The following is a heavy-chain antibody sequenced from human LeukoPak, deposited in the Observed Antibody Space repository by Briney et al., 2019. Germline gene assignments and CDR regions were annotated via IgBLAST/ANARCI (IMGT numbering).Heavy chain of an antibody. CDR2: ITDDGYNT. V-gene: IGHV3-23*01. D-gene: IGHD6-19*01. CDR3: AKDLSYTSGASDH. Sequence: GGSLRLSCAASGFTFSAFAMTWVRQAPGKGLEWVSTITDDGYNTYSADSVKGRITFSRDNSKNTLSLQLRSLRAEDTAVYYWAKDLSYTSGASDHWGQGTLVTVSS. CDR1: GFTFSAFA. J-gene: IGHJ4*02.